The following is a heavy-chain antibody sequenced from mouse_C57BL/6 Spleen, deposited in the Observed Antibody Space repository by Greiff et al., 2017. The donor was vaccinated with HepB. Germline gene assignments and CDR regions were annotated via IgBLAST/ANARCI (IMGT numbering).Heavy chain of an antibody. CDR2: ISYDGSN. CDR1: GYSITSGYY. D-gene: IGHD2-3*01. CDR3: AREDGYS. J-gene: IGHJ4*01. Sequence: EVHLVESGPGLVKPSQSLSLTCSVTGYSITSGYYWNWIRQFPGNKLEWMGYISYDGSNNYNPSLKNRISITRDTSKNQFFLKLNSVTTEDTATYYCAREDGYSWGQGTSVTVSS. V-gene: IGHV3-6*01.